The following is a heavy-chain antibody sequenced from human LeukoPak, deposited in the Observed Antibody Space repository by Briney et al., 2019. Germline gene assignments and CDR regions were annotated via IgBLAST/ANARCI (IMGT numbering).Heavy chain of an antibody. Sequence: SETLSLTCTVPGGSISSYYWSWIRQPPGKGLEWIGYIYYSGSTNYNPSLKSRVTISVDTSKNQFSLKLSSVTAADTAVYYCARGKDSNYSYYYYYYYMDVWGKGTTVTVSS. J-gene: IGHJ6*03. D-gene: IGHD4-11*01. CDR1: GGSISSYY. CDR3: ARGKDSNYSYYYYYYYMDV. CDR2: IYYSGST. V-gene: IGHV4-59*01.